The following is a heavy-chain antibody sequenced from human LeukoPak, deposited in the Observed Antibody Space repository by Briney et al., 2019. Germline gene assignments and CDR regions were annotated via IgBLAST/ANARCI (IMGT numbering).Heavy chain of an antibody. CDR2: IYNSGST. V-gene: IGHV4-59*08. CDR3: ARQGYYDSSGYYY. CDR1: GGSISSYY. J-gene: IGHJ4*02. Sequence: SETLSLTCTVSGGSISSYYWSWIRQPPGKGLEWIGYIYNSGSTNYNPSLKSRVTISVDTSKNQFSLKLSSVTAADTAVYYCARQGYYDSSGYYYWGQGTLVTVSS. D-gene: IGHD3-22*01.